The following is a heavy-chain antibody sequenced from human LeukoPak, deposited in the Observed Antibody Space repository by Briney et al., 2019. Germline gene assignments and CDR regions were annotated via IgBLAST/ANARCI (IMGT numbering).Heavy chain of an antibody. CDR2: MNPNSGNT. CDR1: GYTFTSYD. J-gene: IGHJ4*02. CDR3: ARGQFIGKHYGDNAPAY. D-gene: IGHD4-23*01. Sequence: ASVKVSCKASGYTFTSYDINWVRQATGQGLEWMGWMNPNSGNTGYAQKFQGRVTMTRNTSISTAYMELSSLRSEDTAVYYCARGQFIGKHYGDNAPAYWGQGTLVTVSS. V-gene: IGHV1-8*01.